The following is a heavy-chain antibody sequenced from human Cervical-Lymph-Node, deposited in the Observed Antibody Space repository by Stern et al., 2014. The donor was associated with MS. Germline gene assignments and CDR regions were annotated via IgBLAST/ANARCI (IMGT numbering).Heavy chain of an antibody. CDR3: ARKEASEYYYGTDV. V-gene: IGHV4-30-4*01. CDR2: IHYTGVT. CDR1: GGSITSSYY. Sequence: VQLVESGPGLVKPSQTLSLTCTVSGGSITSSYYWSWIRQPPGKGLEWIGHIHYTGVTYYNPSLNGRVSMSVDTSKNRFSLQLTFVTAKDTAVYYCARKEASEYYYGTDVWGQGTTVTVSS. J-gene: IGHJ6*02.